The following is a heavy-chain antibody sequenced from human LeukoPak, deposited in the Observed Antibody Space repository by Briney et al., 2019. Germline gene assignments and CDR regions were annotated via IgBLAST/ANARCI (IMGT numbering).Heavy chain of an antibody. CDR3: ARVRTPGSTSSGPLTDYYYYMDV. J-gene: IGHJ6*03. CDR1: GGTFSSYA. D-gene: IGHD2-2*01. V-gene: IGHV1-69*04. CDR2: IIPILGIA. Sequence: SVKVSCKASGGTFSSYAISWVRQAPGQGLEWMGRIIPILGIANYAQKFQGRVTITADKSTSTAYMELSSLRSEDTAVYYCARVRTPGSTSSGPLTDYYYYMDVWGKGTTVTVSS.